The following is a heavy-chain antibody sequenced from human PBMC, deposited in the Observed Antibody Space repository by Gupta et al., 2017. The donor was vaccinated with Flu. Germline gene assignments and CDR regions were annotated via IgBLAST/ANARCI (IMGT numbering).Heavy chain of an antibody. V-gene: IGHV3-7*01. D-gene: IGHD3-16*02. Sequence: QAPGKGLEWVANIKQDGSEKYYVDSVKGRFTISRDNAKNSLYLQMNSLRAEDTAVYYCARVQFGGVIADFDYWGQGTLVTVSS. CDR2: IKQDGSEK. CDR3: ARVQFGGVIADFDY. J-gene: IGHJ4*02.